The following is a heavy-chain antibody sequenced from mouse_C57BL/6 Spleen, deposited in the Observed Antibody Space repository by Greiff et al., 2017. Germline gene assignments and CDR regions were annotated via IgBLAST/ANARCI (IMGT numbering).Heavy chain of an antibody. V-gene: IGHV1-81*01. D-gene: IGHD1-3*01. CDR1: GYTFTSYG. J-gene: IGHJ3*01. Sequence: QVQLQQSGAELARPGASVKLSCKASGYTFTSYGISWVKQRTGQGLEWIGEIYPRSGNTYYNEQFKGKATLTADKSSSTAYMELRSLTSEDSAVYFCARSTALKRAWFAYWGQGTLVTVSA. CDR2: IYPRSGNT. CDR3: ARSTALKRAWFAY.